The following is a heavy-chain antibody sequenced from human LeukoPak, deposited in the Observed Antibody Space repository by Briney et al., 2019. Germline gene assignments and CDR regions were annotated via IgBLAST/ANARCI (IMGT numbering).Heavy chain of an antibody. Sequence: GGPLRLSCAAAGFTFSSYWMHWVRQAPGKGLVWVSRINTDGSSTSYADSVKGRFTISRDNAKNTLYLQMNSLRAEDTAVYYCARDHEWELPSFGYWGQGTLVTVSS. V-gene: IGHV3-74*01. D-gene: IGHD1-26*01. CDR2: INTDGSST. CDR1: GFTFSSYW. J-gene: IGHJ4*02. CDR3: ARDHEWELPSFGY.